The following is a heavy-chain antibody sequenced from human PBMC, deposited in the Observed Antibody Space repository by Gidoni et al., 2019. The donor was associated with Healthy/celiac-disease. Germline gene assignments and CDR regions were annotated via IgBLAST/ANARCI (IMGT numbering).Heavy chain of an antibody. J-gene: IGHJ4*02. V-gene: IGHV3-23*01. Sequence: EVQLLESGGGLVQPGGSLSLSCAASGFPFSSYAMSWVRQAPGKGLGWVSAISGSGGSTYYADSGKGRFTISRDNSKNTLYLQMNSLRAEDTAVYYCAKGGGREDKEFNYWGQGTLVTVSS. D-gene: IGHD3-10*01. CDR1: GFPFSSYA. CDR3: AKGGGREDKEFNY. CDR2: ISGSGGST.